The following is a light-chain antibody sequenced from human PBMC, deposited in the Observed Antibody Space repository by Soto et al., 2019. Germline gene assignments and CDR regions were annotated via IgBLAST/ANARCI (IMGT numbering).Light chain of an antibody. CDR1: QSVSSNF. Sequence: EIVLTQSPGTLSLSPGERATLSCRASQSVSSNFLAWYQQKPGQAPRLLIYDTSNRATGIPAGFSGSGSGTDFTLTISSLEPEDFAVYYYQQRSNWSFTFGQGTRLEIK. J-gene: IGKJ5*01. CDR3: QQRSNWSFT. CDR2: DTS. V-gene: IGKV3D-20*02.